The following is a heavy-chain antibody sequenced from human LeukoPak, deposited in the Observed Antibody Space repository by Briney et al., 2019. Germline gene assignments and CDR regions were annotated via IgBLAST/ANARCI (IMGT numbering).Heavy chain of an antibody. D-gene: IGHD5-18*01. J-gene: IGHJ4*02. V-gene: IGHV4-59*01. CDR3: ARGTLQLLPTR. CDR1: GGSISSYY. CDR2: IYYSGST. Sequence: KPSETLSLTCTVSGGSISSYYWSWIRKPPGKGLEWIGYIYYSGSTNYNPSLKSRVTISVDTSKNQFSLKLSSVTAADTAVYYCARGTLQLLPTRWGQGTLVTVSS.